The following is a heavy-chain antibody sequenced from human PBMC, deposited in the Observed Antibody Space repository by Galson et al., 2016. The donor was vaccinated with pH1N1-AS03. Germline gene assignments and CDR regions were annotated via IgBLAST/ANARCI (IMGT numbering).Heavy chain of an antibody. J-gene: IGHJ4*02. CDR3: ARGAGWETSE. CDR1: PYSITHDY. Sequence: ETLSLTCSVSPYSITHDYWHCIRQPPGGGLQWIGPTKNNGATHYNPSLQSRVTISIDTSKNQFSLKVYSVTAADAALYYCARGAGWETSEWGQGTLDTVSS. CDR2: TKNNGAT. V-gene: IGHV4-59*01. D-gene: IGHD1-26*01.